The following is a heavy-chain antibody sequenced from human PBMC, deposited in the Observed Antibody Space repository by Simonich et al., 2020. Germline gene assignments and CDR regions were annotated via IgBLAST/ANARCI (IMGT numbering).Heavy chain of an antibody. CDR3: ARDVDTAMVFDY. J-gene: IGHJ4*02. D-gene: IGHD5-18*01. V-gene: IGHV3-21*01. Sequence: EVQLVESGGGLVKPGGSLRLSCAASGFTFSSYSMNWVRQVPGKGLEWVSSISSSSSYIYYADSVKGRFTISRDNAKNSLYLQMNILRAEDTAVYYCARDVDTAMVFDYWGQGTLVTVSS. CDR1: GFTFSSYS. CDR2: ISSSSSYI.